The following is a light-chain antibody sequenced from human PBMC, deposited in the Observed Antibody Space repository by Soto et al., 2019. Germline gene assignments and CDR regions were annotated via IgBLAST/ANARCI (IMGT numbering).Light chain of an antibody. J-gene: IGKJ4*01. CDR2: LGS. CDR1: QSLLHSNGYNY. CDR3: MQALQTPAT. V-gene: IGKV2-28*01. Sequence: DIVMTQSPLSLPVTPGEPASISCRSSQSLLHSNGYNYLDWYMQKPGQSPQLLIYLGSDRASGGPDRFSGSGSGTDFTLKISRVEADDVGVYYCMQALQTPATFGGGTKVAIK.